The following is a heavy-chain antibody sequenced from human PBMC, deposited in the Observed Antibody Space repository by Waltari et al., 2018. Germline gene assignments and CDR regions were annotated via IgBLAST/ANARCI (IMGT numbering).Heavy chain of an antibody. CDR1: GLTFSSYW. Sequence: EVQLVESGGGLVQPGGSLRLACAASGLTFSSYWMHWVRPVPGKGLVWVSRISTDGSGANYADSVQGRFTSSRDNAKNILYLQMNSLRAEDTAVYYCARGPVSGSGSYYVGDYWGQGTLVTVSS. J-gene: IGHJ4*02. CDR3: ARGPVSGSGSYYVGDY. D-gene: IGHD1-26*01. V-gene: IGHV3-74*01. CDR2: ISTDGSGA.